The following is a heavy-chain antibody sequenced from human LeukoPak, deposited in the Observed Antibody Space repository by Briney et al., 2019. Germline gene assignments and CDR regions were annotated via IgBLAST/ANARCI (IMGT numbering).Heavy chain of an antibody. D-gene: IGHD5-24*01. CDR2: IFSNGDT. J-gene: IGHJ4*02. CDR3: KRDQMNY. Sequence: PGGSLRLSCTASEFTVSRNYMLWVRQAPGKGLEWVSLIFSNGDTHYADSVKGRFTISRDTSKNTVSLQMNSLRVEVTAMYYCKRDQMNYWGQGTLVTVSS. V-gene: IGHV3-53*01. CDR1: EFTVSRNY.